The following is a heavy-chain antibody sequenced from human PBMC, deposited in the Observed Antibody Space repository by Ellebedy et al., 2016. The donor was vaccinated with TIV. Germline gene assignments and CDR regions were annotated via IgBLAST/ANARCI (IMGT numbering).Heavy chain of an antibody. Sequence: PGGSLRLSCAASGFTFSSYAMHWVRQAPGKGLEWVAIVSFDGSNKYYADSVKGRFTISRDNSKNTLDLQMNSLRAEDTAIYYCAKDKYGRKLSSLEYWGQGALVTVSS. V-gene: IGHV3-30*18. CDR1: GFTFSSYA. D-gene: IGHD3-16*02. CDR3: AKDKYGRKLSSLEY. CDR2: VSFDGSNK. J-gene: IGHJ4*02.